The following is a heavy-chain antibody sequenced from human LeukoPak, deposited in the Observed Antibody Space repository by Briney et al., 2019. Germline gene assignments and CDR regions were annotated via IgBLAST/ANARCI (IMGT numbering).Heavy chain of an antibody. CDR3: AREGYSSSWNYFDY. V-gene: IGHV3-53*01. CDR1: GITVSTNY. Sequence: PGGSLRLSCAASGITVSTNYMSWVRQAPGKGLEWVSVIYSGGGTSYADSVKGRFTISRDNSKNTLYLQMNSLRAEDTAVYYCAREGYSSSWNYFDYWGQGALVTVSS. CDR2: IYSGGGT. J-gene: IGHJ4*02. D-gene: IGHD6-13*01.